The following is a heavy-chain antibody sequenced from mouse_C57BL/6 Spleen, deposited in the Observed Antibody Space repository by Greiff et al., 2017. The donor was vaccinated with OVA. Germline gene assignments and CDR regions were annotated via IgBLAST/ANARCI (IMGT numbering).Heavy chain of an antibody. J-gene: IGHJ4*01. CDR3: AKSDYYAMDY. CDR1: GFSLTSYG. V-gene: IGHV2-5*01. CDR2: IWRGGST. Sequence: VKLMESGPGLVQPSQSLSISCTVSGFSLTSYGVHWVRQSPGKGLEWLGVIWRGGSTDYNAAFMSRLSITKDNSKNQVCFNMNSLQADDTAIYGCAKSDYYAMDYWGKGTSVTVSS.